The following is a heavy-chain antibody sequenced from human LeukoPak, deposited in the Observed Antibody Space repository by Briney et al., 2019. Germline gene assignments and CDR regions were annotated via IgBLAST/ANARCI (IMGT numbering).Heavy chain of an antibody. Sequence: KPSETLSLTCSVSGDFITNRYWSWVRQSAGKGLEWIRRISTRGNTNYNPSLKSRVTMSVDTSNKHFSLKLTSVTAADPAVYYCVRNWDYWGQGTLVTVSS. CDR1: GDFITNRY. CDR3: VRNWDY. J-gene: IGHJ4*02. D-gene: IGHD1-1*01. CDR2: ISTRGNT. V-gene: IGHV4-4*07.